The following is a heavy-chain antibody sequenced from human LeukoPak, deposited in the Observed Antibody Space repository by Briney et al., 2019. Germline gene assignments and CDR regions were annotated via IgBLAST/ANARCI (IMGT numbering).Heavy chain of an antibody. D-gene: IGHD5-12*01. CDR3: ARDYEVEYYFDY. Sequence: SQTLSLTCTVPGGSISSGSYYWSWIRQPAGKGLEWIGRIYTSGSTNYNPSLKSRVTISVDTSKNQFSLKLSSVTAADTAVYYCARDYEVEYYFDYWGQGTLVTVSS. CDR1: GGSISSGSYY. V-gene: IGHV4-61*02. CDR2: IYTSGST. J-gene: IGHJ4*02.